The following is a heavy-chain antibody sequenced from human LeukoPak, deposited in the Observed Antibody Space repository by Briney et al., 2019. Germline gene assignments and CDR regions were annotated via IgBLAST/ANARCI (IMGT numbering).Heavy chain of an antibody. CDR2: IYYTGST. V-gene: IGHV4-59*01. CDR1: GGSISNYY. D-gene: IGHD2-21*01. Sequence: PSETLSLTCTVSGGSISNYYWSWIRQPPGKGLEWIGYIYYTGSTNYNASLKSRVTISVDTSKNQFSLKLSSVTAADTAVYYCASLQPRWCFDYWGQGTLVTVSS. CDR3: ASLQPRWCFDY. J-gene: IGHJ4*02.